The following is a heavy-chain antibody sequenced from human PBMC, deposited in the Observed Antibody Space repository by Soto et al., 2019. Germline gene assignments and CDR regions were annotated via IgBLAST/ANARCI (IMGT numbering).Heavy chain of an antibody. J-gene: IGHJ3*02. CDR3: ARVGEYCSGGSCYSDAFDI. CDR2: INTNTGNP. Sequence: ASVKVSCKASGYTFTSYAMNWVRQAPGQGLEWMGWINTNTGNPTYAQSFTGRFVFSVDTSVSTAYLQICSLKAEDTAVYYCARVGEYCSGGSCYSDAFDIWGQGTMVTVSS. CDR1: GYTFTSYA. D-gene: IGHD2-15*01. V-gene: IGHV7-4-1*01.